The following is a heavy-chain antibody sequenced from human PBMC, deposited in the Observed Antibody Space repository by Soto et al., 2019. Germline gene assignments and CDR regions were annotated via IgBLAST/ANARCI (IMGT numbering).Heavy chain of an antibody. V-gene: IGHV4-31*03. CDR2: IYYSGST. CDR1: GGSISSGGYY. D-gene: IGHD3-16*02. J-gene: IGHJ3*02. CDR3: AREWGDYVWGSYRYTGVDDAFDI. Sequence: PSETLSLTCTVSGGSISSGGYYWSWIRQHPGKGLEWIGYIYYSGSTYYNPSLKSRVTISVDTSKNQFSLKLSSVTAADTAVYYCAREWGDYVWGSYRYTGVDDAFDIWGQGTMVTRLL.